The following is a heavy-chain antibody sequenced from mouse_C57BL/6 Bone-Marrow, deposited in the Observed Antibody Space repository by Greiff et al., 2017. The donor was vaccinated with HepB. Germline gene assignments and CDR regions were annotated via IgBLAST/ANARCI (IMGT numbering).Heavy chain of an antibody. V-gene: IGHV1-69*01. J-gene: IGHJ1*03. D-gene: IGHD1-1*01. CDR2: IDPSDSYT. Sequence: QVQLQQPGAELVMPGASVKLSCKASGYTFTSYWMHWVKQRPGQGLEWIGEIDPSDSYTNYNQKFKGKSTLTVDKSSSTAYMRLSSLTSEDSAVYYCARRKLLRWGYFDVWGTGTTVTVSS. CDR3: ARRKLLRWGYFDV. CDR1: GYTFTSYW.